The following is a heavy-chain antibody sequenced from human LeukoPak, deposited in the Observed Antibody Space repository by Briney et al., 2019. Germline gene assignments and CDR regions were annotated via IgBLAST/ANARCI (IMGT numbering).Heavy chain of an antibody. CDR3: ARGFQEQLTGY. J-gene: IGHJ4*02. D-gene: IGHD6-13*01. V-gene: IGHV7-4-1*02. Sequence: ASVNVSCKASGYTFTSYAMNWVRQAPGQGLEWMGWINTNTGNPTYAQGFAGRFVFSLDTSVSTAYLQISSLKTEDTAVYYCARGFQEQLTGYWGQGTLVTVSS. CDR2: INTNTGNP. CDR1: GYTFTSYA.